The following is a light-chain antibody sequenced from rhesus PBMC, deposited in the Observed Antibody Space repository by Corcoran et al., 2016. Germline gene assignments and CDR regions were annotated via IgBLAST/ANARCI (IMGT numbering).Light chain of an antibody. CDR2: SAS. CDR3: QQYIRGPLT. Sequence: DIQMTQSPSSLSASVGDTVTISCRASQRVMNWLAWYQQKPGNAPKRLIHSASPLQSGVPSRVSGGGSGTDCTLTIRSLQSEDFATYFCQQYIRGPLTFGGGTKVDLK. V-gene: IGKV1-22*01. J-gene: IGKJ4*01. CDR1: QRVMNW.